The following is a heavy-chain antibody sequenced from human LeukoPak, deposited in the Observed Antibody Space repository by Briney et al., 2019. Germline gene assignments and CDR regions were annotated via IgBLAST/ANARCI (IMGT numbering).Heavy chain of an antibody. CDR3: AKREGGSGSYRLYYFDY. D-gene: IGHD3-10*01. J-gene: IGHJ4*02. V-gene: IGHV3-53*01. Sequence: GGSLRLSSAASGFTLSSNYMSWVRQAPGKGLEWVSVIYSGGNKYYSDSVKGRFTISRDNFKNPLYLQMNSLRAEDNAVYYCAKREGGSGSYRLYYFDYWGQGTLVTVSA. CDR2: IYSGGNK. CDR1: GFTLSSNY.